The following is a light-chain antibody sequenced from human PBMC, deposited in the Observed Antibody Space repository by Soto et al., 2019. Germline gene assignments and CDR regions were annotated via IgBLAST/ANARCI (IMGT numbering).Light chain of an antibody. CDR1: QDIRGA. CDR2: DVS. V-gene: IGKV1-13*02. CDR3: QQFNSYPIT. Sequence: AIQVTQSPSSLSASVGDRVTMTCRASQDIRGALAWYQQKSGKPPNLLIYDVSTLEGGFPSRFSGIGSGTEFTLTISSLQPEDFGTYYCQQFNSYPITFGHGTRLEIK. J-gene: IGKJ5*01.